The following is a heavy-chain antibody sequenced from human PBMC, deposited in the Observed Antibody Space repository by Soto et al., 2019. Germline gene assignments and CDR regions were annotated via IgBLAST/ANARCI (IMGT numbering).Heavy chain of an antibody. V-gene: IGHV3-33*01. Sequence: AGGSLRLSCAASGSTFSSYGMHWVRQAPGKGLEWVAVIWYDGSNKYYADSVKGRFTISRDNSKNTLYLQMNSLRAEDTAVYYCARDHEDGDFWSGYYPRPAGYFDYWGQGTLVTVSS. CDR3: ARDHEDGDFWSGYYPRPAGYFDY. J-gene: IGHJ4*02. D-gene: IGHD3-3*01. CDR1: GSTFSSYG. CDR2: IWYDGSNK.